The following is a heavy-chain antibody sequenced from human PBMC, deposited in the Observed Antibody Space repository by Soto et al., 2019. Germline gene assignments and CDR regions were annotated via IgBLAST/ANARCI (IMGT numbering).Heavy chain of an antibody. J-gene: IGHJ6*02. D-gene: IGHD2-15*01. CDR2: INSDGSST. CDR1: GFTFSSYW. V-gene: IGHV3-74*01. Sequence: GGSLRLSCAASGFTFSSYWMHWVRQAPGKGLVWVSRINSDGSSTSYADSVKGRFTISRDNAKNTLYLQMNSLRAEDTAVYYCARFVGYCSGGSCYFHYYYYYGMDVWGQGTTVTVSS. CDR3: ARFVGYCSGGSCYFHYYYYYGMDV.